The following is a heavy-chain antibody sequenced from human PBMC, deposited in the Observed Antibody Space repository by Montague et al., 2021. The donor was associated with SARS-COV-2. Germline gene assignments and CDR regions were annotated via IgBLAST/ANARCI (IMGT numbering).Heavy chain of an antibody. CDR1: GGSITGYY. J-gene: IGHJ3*02. CDR2: IYDGGAV. CDR3: VRDHPYGGPRGAYDI. D-gene: IGHD4-23*01. V-gene: IGHV4-59*01. Sequence: SETLSLTCTVSGGSITGYYWSWLRRSPGKGLEWIAYIYDGGAVNYNPSLWSRVTISTDTSKNQLSLKVNSVTAADTAAYYCVRDHPYGGPRGAYDIWGQGTVVTVSS.